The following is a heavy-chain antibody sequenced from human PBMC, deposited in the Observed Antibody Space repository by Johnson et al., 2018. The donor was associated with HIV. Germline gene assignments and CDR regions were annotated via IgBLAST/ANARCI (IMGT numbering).Heavy chain of an antibody. Sequence: VQLVESGGGVVQPGRSLRLSCAASGFTFSSYAMHWVRQAPGKGLEWVAVIWYDGSNKYYADSVKGRFTISRDNSKNTLYLQMNSLRAEDTAVYYCARDRVVTVDTAMGYDAFDIWGQGTMVTVSS. V-gene: IGHV3-33*08. CDR3: ARDRVVTVDTAMGYDAFDI. D-gene: IGHD5-18*01. CDR1: GFTFSSYA. J-gene: IGHJ3*02. CDR2: IWYDGSNK.